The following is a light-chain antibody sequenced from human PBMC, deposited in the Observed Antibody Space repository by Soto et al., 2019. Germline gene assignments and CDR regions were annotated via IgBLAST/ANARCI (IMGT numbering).Light chain of an antibody. Sequence: IQMTQSPSSLSASVGDIVTITFRASQSISSYLAWYQQKPGKAPELLIYAASTLQSGVPSRFSGSGSGTDFTLTISCLQSEDFATYYCQQYYSFPLTFGGGTKVDIK. J-gene: IGKJ4*01. CDR3: QQYYSFPLT. CDR1: QSISSY. V-gene: IGKV1D-8*01. CDR2: AAS.